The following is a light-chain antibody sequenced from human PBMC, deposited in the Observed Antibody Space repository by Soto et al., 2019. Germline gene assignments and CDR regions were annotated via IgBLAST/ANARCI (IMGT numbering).Light chain of an antibody. CDR3: QQNSKWRT. CDR2: DAS. J-gene: IGKJ1*01. V-gene: IGKV3-11*01. CDR1: QTIDNS. Sequence: EILMTQSPATLSLSPAERAALSCSASQTIDNSLAWYQRKPGQAPRLLLYDASKRATGIPGRLSGSGFGTDYTLTISSIEAADFAVYYCQQNSKWRTFGQGTKVHIK.